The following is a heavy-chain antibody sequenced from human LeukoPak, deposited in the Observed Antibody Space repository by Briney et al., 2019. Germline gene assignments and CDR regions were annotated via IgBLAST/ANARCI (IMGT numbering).Heavy chain of an antibody. CDR2: ITHVGIL. V-gene: IGHV4-34*01. D-gene: IGHD6-13*01. CDR1: GFSFSSYA. CDR3: ARGRGEAAGLDH. J-gene: IGHJ4*02. Sequence: LRLSCAASGFSFSSYAMSWIRQSPGKGLEWVGEITHVGILNYNPSLKGRVAISVDTSKKQVSLKLDSMTAADTAMYYCARGRGEAAGLDHWGQGTLVTVSS.